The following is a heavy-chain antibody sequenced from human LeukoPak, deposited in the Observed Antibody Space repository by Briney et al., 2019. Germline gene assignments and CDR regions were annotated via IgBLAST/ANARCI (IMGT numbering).Heavy chain of an antibody. V-gene: IGHV4-34*01. D-gene: IGHD3-22*01. Sequence: SETLSLTCAVSGGSFSGYYWSWIRQPPGKGLEWIGEINHSGSTNYNPSLKSRVTISVDTSKNQFSLKLSSVTAADTAVYYCARDKYYYDSSGYYYFDYWGQGTLVTVSS. CDR1: GGSFSGYY. J-gene: IGHJ4*02. CDR3: ARDKYYYDSSGYYYFDY. CDR2: INHSGST.